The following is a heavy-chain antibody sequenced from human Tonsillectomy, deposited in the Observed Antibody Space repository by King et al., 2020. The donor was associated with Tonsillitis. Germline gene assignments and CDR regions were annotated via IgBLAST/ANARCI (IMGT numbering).Heavy chain of an antibody. J-gene: IGHJ3*02. D-gene: IGHD3-16*01. V-gene: IGHV3-33*08. CDR2: IWYDGSNH. CDR3: ARGRLGVTDDAFDI. Sequence: VQLVESGGGVVQPGRSLRLSCAGSGFTFSSYGMHWVRQAPGKGLEWVAVIWYDGSNHYYADSVKGRFTISRDNSKNTLYLQMKSLRAEDTAVYYCARGRLGVTDDAFDIWGQGTMVTVSS. CDR1: GFTFSSYG.